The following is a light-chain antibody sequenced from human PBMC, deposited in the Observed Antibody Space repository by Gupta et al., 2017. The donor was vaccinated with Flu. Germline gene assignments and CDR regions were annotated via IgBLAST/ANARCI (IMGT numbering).Light chain of an antibody. V-gene: IGKV3-15*01. CDR1: QSVSSN. CDR3: QHENNCQWK. J-gene: IGKJ1*01. Sequence: EIVMTQSPATLSVSPGERATLSCRASQSVSSNLAWYQQKPGQAPGLLIYGASTRATGIPARFSGSGSGTEFTLTISSLQSEDFAVYYCQHENNCQWKFGQGTKVEIK. CDR2: GAS.